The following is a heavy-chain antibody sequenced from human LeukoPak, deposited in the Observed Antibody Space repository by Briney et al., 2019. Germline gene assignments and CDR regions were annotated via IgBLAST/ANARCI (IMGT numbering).Heavy chain of an antibody. D-gene: IGHD3-9*01. Sequence: GGSLRLSWAASGFTVGSYDMRWGSQPTGKGREWVSAIGTAGDTYYSDSVKGRFTISREDGKNSLYLQMNNLRAGDTPVYFCARGHMLTGYYNFAWFDPWGQGTLVTVSS. J-gene: IGHJ5*02. CDR1: GFTVGSYD. CDR2: IGTAGDT. CDR3: ARGHMLTGYYNFAWFDP. V-gene: IGHV3-13*01.